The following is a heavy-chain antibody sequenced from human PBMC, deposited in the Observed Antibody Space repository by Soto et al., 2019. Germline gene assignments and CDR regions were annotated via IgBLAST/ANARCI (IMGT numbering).Heavy chain of an antibody. CDR2: ISWNSGNI. CDR3: VRSKGGYSYGTPFDY. D-gene: IGHD5-18*01. J-gene: IGHJ4*02. CDR1: GFTFDDYA. Sequence: GGSLRLSCASSGFTFDDYAMHWVRQVLGKGLEWVSSISWNSGNIGYADSVKGRFTTSRGNAKNSLYLQMNSLRPEDTALYYCVRSKGGYSYGTPFDYWGQGP. V-gene: IGHV3-9*01.